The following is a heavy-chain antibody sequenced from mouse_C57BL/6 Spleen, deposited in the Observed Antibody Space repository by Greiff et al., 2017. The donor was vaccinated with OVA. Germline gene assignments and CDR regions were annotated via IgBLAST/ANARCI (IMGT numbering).Heavy chain of an antibody. CDR2: ISDGGSYT. CDR1: GFTFSSYA. Sequence: EVKLEESGGGLVKPGGSLKLSCAASGFTFSSYAMSWVRQTPEKRLEWVATISDGGSYTYYPDNVKGRFTISRDNAKNNLYLQMSHLKSEDTAMYYCARSSTEGFAYWGQGTLVTVSA. D-gene: IGHD4-1*02. J-gene: IGHJ3*01. V-gene: IGHV5-4*03. CDR3: ARSSTEGFAY.